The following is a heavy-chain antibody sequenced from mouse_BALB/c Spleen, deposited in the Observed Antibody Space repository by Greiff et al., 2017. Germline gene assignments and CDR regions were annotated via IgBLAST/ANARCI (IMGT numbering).Heavy chain of an antibody. J-gene: IGHJ4*01. Sequence: EVQLQQSGPELVKPGASVKISCKASGYSFTGYFMYWVMQSHGKSLEWIGYINPYNGDTFYNQKFKGKATLTVDKSSSTSLMELKSLASEDSAVYYCARRRGNYYIDYWGQGTTVTVSS. CDR1: GYSFTGYF. CDR3: ARRRGNYYIDY. CDR2: INPYNGDT. V-gene: IGHV1-20*02. D-gene: IGHD2-1*01.